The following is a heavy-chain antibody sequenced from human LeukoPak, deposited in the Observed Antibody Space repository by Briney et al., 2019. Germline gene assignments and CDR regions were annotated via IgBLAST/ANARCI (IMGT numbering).Heavy chain of an antibody. V-gene: IGHV3-23*01. CDR2: ISGSGGST. Sequence: GGSLRLSCAASGFTFSSYGMSWVRQAPGKGLEWVSAISGSGGSTYYADSVKGRFTISRDNSKNTLYLQMNSLRAEDTAVYYCAKDGDSSGWPYYYYMDVWGKGTTATISS. J-gene: IGHJ6*03. D-gene: IGHD6-19*01. CDR3: AKDGDSSGWPYYYYMDV. CDR1: GFTFSSYG.